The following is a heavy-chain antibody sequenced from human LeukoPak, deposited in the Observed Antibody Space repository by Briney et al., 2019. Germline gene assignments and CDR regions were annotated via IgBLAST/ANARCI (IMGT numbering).Heavy chain of an antibody. V-gene: IGHV3-21*01. CDR1: GFTFSTYT. J-gene: IGHJ4*02. CDR2: ISSSSTYI. CDR3: AGGSPPDY. Sequence: GGSLRLSCAASGFTFSTYTMNWVRQAPGKGLVWVSSISSSSTYIYYADSVKGRFTISRDNAKNSLSLQMNSLRGDDTAVYYCAGGSPPDYWGQGTLVTVSS.